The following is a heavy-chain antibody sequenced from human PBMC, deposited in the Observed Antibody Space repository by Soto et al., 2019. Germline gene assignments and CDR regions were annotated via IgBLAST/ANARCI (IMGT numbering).Heavy chain of an antibody. CDR2: VSGSGGST. V-gene: IGHV3-23*01. J-gene: IGHJ4*02. Sequence: EVQLLESGGGLVQPGGSLRLSCAASGFTFSSYAMRWVRQAPGKGLEWVSAVSGSGGSTYYADSVKGRFTISRDNSKNTLDLQMNSLRAEDTAVYYCARRGPGTDFDYWGQGTLVTVSS. D-gene: IGHD6-13*01. CDR3: ARRGPGTDFDY. CDR1: GFTFSSYA.